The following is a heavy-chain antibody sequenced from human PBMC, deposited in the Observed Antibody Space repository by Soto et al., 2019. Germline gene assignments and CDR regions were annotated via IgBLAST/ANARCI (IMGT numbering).Heavy chain of an antibody. CDR1: GYTFTGYY. J-gene: IGHJ3*02. V-gene: IGHV1-2*04. CDR2: INPNSGGT. Sequence: ASVKVSCKASGYTFTGYYMHLVRQAPGQGLEWMGWINPNSGGTNYAQKFQGWVTMTRDTSISTAYMELSRLRSDDTAVYYCARAQGHADLVATIFAFDIWGQGTMVTVSS. CDR3: ARAQGHADLVATIFAFDI. D-gene: IGHD5-12*01.